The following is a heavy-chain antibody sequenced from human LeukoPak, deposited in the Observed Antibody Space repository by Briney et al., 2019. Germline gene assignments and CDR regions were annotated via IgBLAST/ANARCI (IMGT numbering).Heavy chain of an antibody. CDR1: GGSFSGYY. D-gene: IGHD3-10*01. Sequence: SETLSLTCAVYGGSFSGYYWSWIRQPPGKGLEWIGEINHSGGTNYNPSLKSRVTISVDTSKNQFSLKLSSVTAADTAVYHCARTRYYYNSRSYGAPYYFDYWGQGTLVTVSS. V-gene: IGHV4-34*01. J-gene: IGHJ4*02. CDR2: INHSGGT. CDR3: ARTRYYYNSRSYGAPYYFDY.